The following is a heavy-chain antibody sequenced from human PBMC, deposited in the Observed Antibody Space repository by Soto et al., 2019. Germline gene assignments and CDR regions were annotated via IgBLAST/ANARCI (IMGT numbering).Heavy chain of an antibody. CDR2: IYHSGST. Sequence: QLQLQESGSGMVKPSQTLSLTCAVSGGSISSGGYSWRWIRQPPGKGLEWIGYIYHSGSTYYNASLKSRVTIAVDRSKNPFSLKLSSVTAADTAVYYCARGLNTAAALDYWGQGTLVTVSS. J-gene: IGHJ4*02. V-gene: IGHV4-30-2*01. CDR1: GGSISSGGYS. CDR3: ARGLNTAAALDY. D-gene: IGHD6-13*01.